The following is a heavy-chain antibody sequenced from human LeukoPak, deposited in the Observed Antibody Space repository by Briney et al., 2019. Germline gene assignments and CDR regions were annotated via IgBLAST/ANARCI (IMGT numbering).Heavy chain of an antibody. CDR3: ARHLTVVTAMYFDY. Sequence: SETLSLTCTVSGGSISSGDYYWSWIRQPPGKGLEWIGYIYYSGSTYYNPSLKSRVTISVDTSKNQFSLKLSSVTAADTAVYYCARHLTVVTAMYFDYWGQGTLVTVSS. J-gene: IGHJ4*02. V-gene: IGHV4-30-4*01. D-gene: IGHD2-21*02. CDR2: IYYSGST. CDR1: GGSISSGDYY.